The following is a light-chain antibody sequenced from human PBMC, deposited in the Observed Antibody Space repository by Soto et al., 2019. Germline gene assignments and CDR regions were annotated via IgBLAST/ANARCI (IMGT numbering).Light chain of an antibody. CDR1: SSDVGGYNY. CDR2: EVS. J-gene: IGLJ3*02. Sequence: QSALTQPPSASGSPGQSVTISCTGTSSDVGGYNYVSWYQQHPGKAPKLMIYEVSKRPSGVPDRFSASKSGNTASLTVSGLQAEYEADYYCSSYVGANNLLFGGGTKLTVL. CDR3: SSYVGANNLL. V-gene: IGLV2-8*01.